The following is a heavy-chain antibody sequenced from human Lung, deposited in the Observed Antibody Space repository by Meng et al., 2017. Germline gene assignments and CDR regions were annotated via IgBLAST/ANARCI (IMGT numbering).Heavy chain of an antibody. Sequence: ASVKVSCKPSGYTFTAYYIHWVRQAPGQGLEWMGHINPDTGDTLYAQKFQGRVAMTGDTSISTAYVELNGLGSDDTAVYYCARDENISHGKLCGDYWGQGTLVTVSS. V-gene: IGHV1-2*06. CDR3: ARDENISHGKLCGDY. J-gene: IGHJ4*02. D-gene: IGHD2-2*01. CDR2: INPDTGDT. CDR1: GYTFTAYY.